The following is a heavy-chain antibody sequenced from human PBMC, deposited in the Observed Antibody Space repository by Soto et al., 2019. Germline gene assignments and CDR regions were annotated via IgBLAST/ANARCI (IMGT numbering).Heavy chain of an antibody. J-gene: IGHJ4*02. Sequence: PSETLSLTCTVSGGSISSYYWSWIRQPPGKGLEWFGYIYYSGSTIYNPSLKSRVTISVDTSKNLFSLKLSSVTAADTAVYYCARHRPDYWLATVTYCFDYWGQGTLVTVSS. CDR1: GGSISSYY. CDR3: ARHRPDYWLATVTYCFDY. V-gene: IGHV4-59*08. D-gene: IGHD4-4*01. CDR2: IYYSGST.